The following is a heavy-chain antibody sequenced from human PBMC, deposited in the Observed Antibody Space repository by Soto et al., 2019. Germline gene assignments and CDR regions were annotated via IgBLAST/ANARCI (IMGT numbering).Heavy chain of an antibody. J-gene: IGHJ5*02. CDR3: ARAVDTTSHLNWFDP. D-gene: IGHD5-18*01. V-gene: IGHV3-33*01. CDR2: IWYDGTTK. CDR1: GFSLSGYG. Sequence: QVQLVESGGGVVQPGRSLRLSCEVSGFSLSGYGMHWVRQTPGKGLEWVAVIWYDGTTKNYADSVKGRFTIFRDSSKNTVYVQMDSLKVEDTDVYYWARAVDTTSHLNWFDPWGQGVMVTVSS.